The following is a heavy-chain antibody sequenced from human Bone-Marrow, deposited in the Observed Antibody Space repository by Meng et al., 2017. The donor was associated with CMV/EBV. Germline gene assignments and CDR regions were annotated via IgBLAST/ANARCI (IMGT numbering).Heavy chain of an antibody. D-gene: IGHD2-2*01. CDR2: INHSGST. V-gene: IGHV4-34*01. CDR3: VRGRYCSSTSCYYYYYGMDV. J-gene: IGHJ6*02. Sequence: SEPLSLTCAVYGGSFSGYYWSWIRQPPGKGLEWIGEINHSGSTNYNPSLKSRVTISVDTSKNQFSLKLSSVTAADTAVCYCVRGRYCSSTSCYYYYYGMDVWGQGTTVTVSS. CDR1: GGSFSGYY.